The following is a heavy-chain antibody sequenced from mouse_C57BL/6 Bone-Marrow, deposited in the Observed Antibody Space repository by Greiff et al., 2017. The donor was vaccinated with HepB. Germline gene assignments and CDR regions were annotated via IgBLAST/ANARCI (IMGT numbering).Heavy chain of an antibody. J-gene: IGHJ3*01. CDR2: IYPGSGNT. D-gene: IGHD1-1*01. CDR1: GYTFTDYY. V-gene: IGHV1-76*01. Sequence: VQLVESGAELVRPGASVKLSCKASGYTFTDYYINWVKQRPGQGLEWIARIYPGSGNTYYNEKFKGKATLTAEKSSSTAYMQLSSLTSEDSAVYFCARGSSLAWFAYWGQGTLVTVSA. CDR3: ARGSSLAWFAY.